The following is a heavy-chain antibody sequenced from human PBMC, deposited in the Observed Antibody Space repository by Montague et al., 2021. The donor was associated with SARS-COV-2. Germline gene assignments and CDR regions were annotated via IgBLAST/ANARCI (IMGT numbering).Heavy chain of an antibody. CDR3: AGTSACGCGWGINYYYYGMDV. J-gene: IGHJ6*02. Sequence: SETLSLTCTVSGGSISSYYWSWIRQPPGKGLEWVGYIYYSGSTNYNPSLKSRVTISVDTSKNQFSLKLSSVTAADTAVYYCAGTSACGCGWGINYYYYGMDVWGQGTPVTVSS. CDR1: GGSISSYY. V-gene: IGHV4-59*01. CDR2: IYYSGST. D-gene: IGHD6-19*01.